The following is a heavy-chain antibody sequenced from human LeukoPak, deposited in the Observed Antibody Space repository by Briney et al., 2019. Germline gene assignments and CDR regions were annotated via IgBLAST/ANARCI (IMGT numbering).Heavy chain of an antibody. Sequence: SETLSLTCAVYSGSLSAYYWSWIRQPPGKGLAWIGEIHHSGSTNYNPSLKSRVTISVDTSKNQFSLILSSVTAADTAVYFCARARLSIVRGITNFDYWGQGTVVTVSS. D-gene: IGHD3-10*01. V-gene: IGHV4-34*01. CDR2: IHHSGST. CDR1: SGSLSAYY. J-gene: IGHJ4*02. CDR3: ARARLSIVRGITNFDY.